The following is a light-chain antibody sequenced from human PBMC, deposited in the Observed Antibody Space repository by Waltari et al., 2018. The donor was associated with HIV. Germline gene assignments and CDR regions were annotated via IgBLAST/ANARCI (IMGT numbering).Light chain of an antibody. J-gene: IGLJ2*01. V-gene: IGLV2-8*01. Sequence: QSALTQPPSASGSPGQSVTIPCTGTNSAIGGYTYVSWYQQHPGKAPKLVISEVTKRPSRVPDRFSGSKSGTTASLAVSGLQAEDEADYYCSSYADRNGFYVVFGGGTRLTVL. CDR2: EVT. CDR3: SSYADRNGFYVV. CDR1: NSAIGGYTY.